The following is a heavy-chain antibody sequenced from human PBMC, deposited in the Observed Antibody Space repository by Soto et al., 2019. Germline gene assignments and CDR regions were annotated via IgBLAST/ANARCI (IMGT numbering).Heavy chain of an antibody. J-gene: IGHJ6*02. CDR3: ARVVQKDGGIRSNYYYGMDV. CDR2: IDYSGST. CDR1: GGSVSSGYYY. Sequence: QVQLQESGPGLMKPSETLSLTCTVSGGSVSSGYYYWSWIRQPPGKGLEWIGYIDYSGSTTYNPSLKIRVTVSRDPSRNHFSLKPSSVTAADTAVYYCARVVQKDGGIRSNYYYGMDVWGQGTTVTVSS. V-gene: IGHV4-61*03. D-gene: IGHD2-2*01.